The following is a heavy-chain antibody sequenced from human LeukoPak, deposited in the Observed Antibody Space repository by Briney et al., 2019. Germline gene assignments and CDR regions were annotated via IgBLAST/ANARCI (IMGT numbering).Heavy chain of an antibody. J-gene: IGHJ6*03. CDR2: VYNSGNT. CDR1: GGSISNFY. D-gene: IGHD6-13*01. Sequence: SETPSLTCTVSGGSISNFYWGWIRQPPGKGLEWIGCVYNSGNTNYNPSLKSRLTFSLDTSKNQFSLKLSSVTAADTAVYYCARALSEQQLVRHYYMDVWGKGTTVTVSS. V-gene: IGHV4-59*12. CDR3: ARALSEQQLVRHYYMDV.